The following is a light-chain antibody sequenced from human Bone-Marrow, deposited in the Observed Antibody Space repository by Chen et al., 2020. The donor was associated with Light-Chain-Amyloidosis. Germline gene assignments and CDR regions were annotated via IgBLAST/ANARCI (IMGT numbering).Light chain of an antibody. J-gene: IGKJ4*01. Sequence: EIVLTQSPGTLSLSPGEGANLSCRASQTISRNYLTRYQQRFGQAPRLLIYGSSSRATRIPDRFTRSGSETDFNLPSDRLEPEDFAMYYCQEYRTSPRTFGAGTKEEIK. CDR1: QTISRNY. CDR3: QEYRTSPRT. CDR2: GSS. V-gene: IGKV3-20*01.